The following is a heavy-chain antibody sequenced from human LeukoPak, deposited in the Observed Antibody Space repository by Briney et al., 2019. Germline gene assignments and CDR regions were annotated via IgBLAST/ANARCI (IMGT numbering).Heavy chain of an antibody. Sequence: GGSLRLSCAASGFTFSSYWMSWVRQAPGKGPEWVANIKQDGSEKYYVDSVKGRFTISRDNAKNSLYLQMNSLRAEDTAVYYCARDLVEYSSSAGDYWGQGTLVTVSS. J-gene: IGHJ4*02. CDR1: GFTFSSYW. CDR3: ARDLVEYSSSAGDY. D-gene: IGHD6-6*01. CDR2: IKQDGSEK. V-gene: IGHV3-7*01.